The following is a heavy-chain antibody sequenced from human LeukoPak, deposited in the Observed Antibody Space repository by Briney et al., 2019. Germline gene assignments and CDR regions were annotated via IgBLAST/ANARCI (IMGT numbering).Heavy chain of an antibody. CDR1: GGSISNYY. Sequence: SETLSLTCTVSGGSISNYYWSWIRQPPGKGLEWIGYIHYSGSANYNPSLKSRVTISVDTSTNQISLQLNSVTAADTAVYYCARVFYDIDGYYFDYWGQGTLVTVSS. CDR3: ARVFYDIDGYYFDY. V-gene: IGHV4-59*01. J-gene: IGHJ4*02. CDR2: IHYSGSA. D-gene: IGHD3-9*01.